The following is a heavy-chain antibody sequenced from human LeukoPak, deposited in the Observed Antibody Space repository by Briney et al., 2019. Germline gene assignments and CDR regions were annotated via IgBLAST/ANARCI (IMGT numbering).Heavy chain of an antibody. CDR1: GFTVSSNY. CDR3: AKDQGYSSSWYAFDI. J-gene: IGHJ3*02. D-gene: IGHD6-13*01. CDR2: ISYDGSNK. Sequence: PGGSLRLSCAASGFTVSSNYMSWVRLAPGKGLEWVAVISYDGSNKYYGDSVKGRFTISRDNSKNALFLQMNSLRAEDTAVYYCAKDQGYSSSWYAFDIWGQGTMVTVSS. V-gene: IGHV3-30*18.